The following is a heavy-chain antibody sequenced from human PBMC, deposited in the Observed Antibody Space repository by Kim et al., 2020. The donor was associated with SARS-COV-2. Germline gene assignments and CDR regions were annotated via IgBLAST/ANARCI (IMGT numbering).Heavy chain of an antibody. D-gene: IGHD3-10*01. Sequence: GGSLRLSCAASGFTFSSYGMSWVRQAPGKGLDWVSSISDSGDATYYADSVKGRFTISRDNYKNTLYLQMTSLRAEDTALYYCAKDPRGDVWGQGTTVTVSS. CDR3: AKDPRGDV. CDR2: ISDSGDAT. V-gene: IGHV3-23*01. CDR1: GFTFSSYG. J-gene: IGHJ6*02.